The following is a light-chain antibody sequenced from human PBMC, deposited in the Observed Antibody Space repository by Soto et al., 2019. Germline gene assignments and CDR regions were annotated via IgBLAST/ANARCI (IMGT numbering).Light chain of an antibody. CDR3: QQYYATPWT. CDR1: QTILYTSNNKTY. V-gene: IGKV4-1*01. J-gene: IGKJ1*01. CDR2: WAY. Sequence: EIVMTQSPDSLAVSLGERATINCRSSQTILYTSNNKTYLAWYQHKAGQPPNVLIYWAYTRESGVPDRFSGSGSGTDFSLTINSLQAEDVAVYYCQQYYATPWTFGQGTKVEIK.